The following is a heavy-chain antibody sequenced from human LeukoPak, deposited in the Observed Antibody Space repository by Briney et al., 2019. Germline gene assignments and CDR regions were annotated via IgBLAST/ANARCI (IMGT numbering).Heavy chain of an antibody. CDR3: ARVGSGATTDY. D-gene: IGHD5-24*01. Sequence: PGGSLRLSCAASGFTFSSYAMHWVRQAPGKGLEWVAVISYDGSNKYYADSVKGRFTISRDNSKNTLYLQMNSLRAEDTAVYYCARVGSGATTDYWGQGTLVTVSS. CDR1: GFTFSSYA. J-gene: IGHJ4*02. CDR2: ISYDGSNK. V-gene: IGHV3-30-3*01.